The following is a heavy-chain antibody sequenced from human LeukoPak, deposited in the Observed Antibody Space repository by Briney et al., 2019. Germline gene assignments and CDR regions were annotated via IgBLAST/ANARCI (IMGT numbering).Heavy chain of an antibody. D-gene: IGHD3-10*01. CDR3: ATDAPFYGPGSYFSDFQH. CDR2: IKSKTDGGTT. CDR1: GFTFSYAW. J-gene: IGHJ1*01. Sequence: GGSLRLSCAASGFTFSYAWMSWVRQAPGKGLEWVGRIKSKTDGGTTDHGAPVKGRFTISRDDSKKTLYLQMNSLKTEDTGVYYCATDAPFYGPGSYFSDFQHWGQGTLVTVSS. V-gene: IGHV3-15*01.